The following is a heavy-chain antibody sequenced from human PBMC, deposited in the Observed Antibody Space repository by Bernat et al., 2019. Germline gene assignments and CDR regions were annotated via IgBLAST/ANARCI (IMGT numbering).Heavy chain of an antibody. CDR2: ISGSGGST. Sequence: EVQLLESGGGLVQPGGSLRLSCAASGFTFSSYAMSWVRQAPGKGLEWVSAISGSGGSTYYADSVKGRFTISRDNSKNTLYLQMNSLRAEDTAVYYCARMPIYGDDVNGCAFDIWGQGTMVTVSS. D-gene: IGHD4-17*01. CDR3: ARMPIYGDDVNGCAFDI. V-gene: IGHV3-23*01. J-gene: IGHJ3*02. CDR1: GFTFSSYA.